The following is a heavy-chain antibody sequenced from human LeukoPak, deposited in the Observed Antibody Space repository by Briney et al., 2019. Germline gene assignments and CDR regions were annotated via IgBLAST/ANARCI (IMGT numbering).Heavy chain of an antibody. CDR2: INANNGNT. CDR1: GYTYTSYG. V-gene: IGHV1-18*01. Sequence: GASVKVSCKASGYTYTSYGITWVRQAPGQGLGWMGWINANNGNTNYAQNLQGRVTMTTDTSTSTAYMEMRSLRSDDTAVYYCARGPIAAAGDSWGQGTLVTVSS. D-gene: IGHD6-13*01. CDR3: ARGPIAAAGDS. J-gene: IGHJ4*02.